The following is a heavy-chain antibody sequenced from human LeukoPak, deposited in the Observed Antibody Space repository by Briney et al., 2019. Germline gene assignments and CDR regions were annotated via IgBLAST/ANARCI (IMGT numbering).Heavy chain of an antibody. CDR3: AKSGLRPYYYGMDV. J-gene: IGHJ6*02. CDR1: GFTFDDYT. CDR2: ISWDGGST. V-gene: IGHV3-43*01. D-gene: IGHD4-17*01. Sequence: PGGSLRLSCAASGFTFDDYTMHWVRQAPGKGLEWVSLISWDGGSTYYADSVKGRFTISRDNSKNSLYLQMNGLRTEDTALYYCAKSGLRPYYYGMDVWGQGTTVTVSS.